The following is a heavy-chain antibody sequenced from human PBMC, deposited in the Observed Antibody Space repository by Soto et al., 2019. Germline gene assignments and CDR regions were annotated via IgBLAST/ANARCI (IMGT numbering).Heavy chain of an antibody. V-gene: IGHV2-5*02. CDR3: ARRRCSGGSCYYFDY. D-gene: IGHD2-15*01. J-gene: IGHJ4*02. CDR2: IYWDDDE. Sequence: QITLKESGPTLVKPTQTLTLTCTFSGFSLSTSGVAVGWVRQPPGKALEWLALIYWDDDERYSAPLKNRLTSTKDTYKNQVVLTMTNMDPVDTATYYCARRRCSGGSCYYFDYWGQGTLVIVSS. CDR1: GFSLSTSGVA.